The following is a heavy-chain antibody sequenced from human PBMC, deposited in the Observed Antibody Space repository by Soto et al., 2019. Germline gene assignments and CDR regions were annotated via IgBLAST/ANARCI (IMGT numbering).Heavy chain of an antibody. D-gene: IGHD2-2*01. J-gene: IGHJ5*02. CDR3: ARHEKGYCTSTSCPNWFDP. CDR1: GGSISSYY. V-gene: IGHV4-59*08. CDR2: IYYSGST. Sequence: SETLSLTCTVSGGSISSYYWSWIRQPPGKGLEWIGYIYYSGSTNYNPSLKSRVTISVDTSKNQFSLKLTSVTAADTAVYYCARHEKGYCTSTSCPNWFDPWGQGTRVTVS.